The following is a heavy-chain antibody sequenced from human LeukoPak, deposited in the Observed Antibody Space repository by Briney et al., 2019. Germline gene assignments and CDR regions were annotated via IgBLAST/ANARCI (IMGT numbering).Heavy chain of an antibody. CDR3: ARDGGSESYRNGYLDF. Sequence: GGSLRLSCAASGFTFDNYWMHWVRQVPGKEPVGVSRINNDGRSTAYAGFVKGRFTISRDNAKNTLYLQMNRLSAEDTAVYYCARDGGSESYRNGYLDFWGRGTLVTVSS. J-gene: IGHJ4*02. CDR1: GFTFDNYW. V-gene: IGHV3-74*03. D-gene: IGHD3-10*01. CDR2: INNDGRST.